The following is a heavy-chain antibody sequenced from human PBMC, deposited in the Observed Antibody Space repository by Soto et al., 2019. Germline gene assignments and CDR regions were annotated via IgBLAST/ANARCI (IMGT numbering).Heavy chain of an antibody. CDR3: ARAAYRGSYYYYGMDV. CDR1: GGSISSGGYY. V-gene: IGHV4-31*03. Sequence: PSETLSLTCTVSGGSISSGGYYWSWIRQHPGKGLEWIGYIYYSGSTYYNPSLKSRVTISVDTSKNQFSLKLSSVTAADTAVYYCARAAYRGSYYYYGMDVWGQGTTVTVSS. J-gene: IGHJ6*02. CDR2: IYYSGST. D-gene: IGHD1-26*01.